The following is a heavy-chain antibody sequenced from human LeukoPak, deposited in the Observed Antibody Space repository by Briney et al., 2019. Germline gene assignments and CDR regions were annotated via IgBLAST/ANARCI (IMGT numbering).Heavy chain of an antibody. D-gene: IGHD6-13*01. CDR1: GFTVSSNY. CDR3: AKDPSPAAGTY. V-gene: IGHV3-23*01. Sequence: GGSLRLSCAASGFTVSSNYMTWVRQAPGKGLEWVSAISGSGGSTYYADSVKGRFAISRDNSKNTLYLQMNSLRAEDTAVYYCAKDPSPAAGTYWGQGTLVTVSS. J-gene: IGHJ4*02. CDR2: ISGSGGST.